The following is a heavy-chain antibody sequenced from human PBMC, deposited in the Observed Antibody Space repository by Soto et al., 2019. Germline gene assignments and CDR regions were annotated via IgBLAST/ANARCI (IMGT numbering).Heavy chain of an antibody. D-gene: IGHD3-10*01. Sequence: QVQLVESGGGVVQPGRSLRLSCAASGFTFSSYAMHWVRQAPGKGLEWVAVISYDGSNKYYADSVKGRFTISRDNSKNTLYMQMNSLRAEDTAVYYCARDLYPSGYYGMDVWGQGTTVTVSS. V-gene: IGHV3-30-3*01. J-gene: IGHJ6*02. CDR2: ISYDGSNK. CDR3: ARDLYPSGYYGMDV. CDR1: GFTFSSYA.